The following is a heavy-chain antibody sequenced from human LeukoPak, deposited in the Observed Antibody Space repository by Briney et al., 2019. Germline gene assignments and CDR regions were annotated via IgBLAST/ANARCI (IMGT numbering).Heavy chain of an antibody. CDR3: ARQDYYDRSGSY. Sequence: GESVKISCKGSGYSLTSYWIGWVRQRPGEGLEWRGSIYPGDSDTRYSPSVQGQVTSAADKGISLTYLQWSSQQASDPAMYYRARQDYYDRSGSYWGQGTLVTVSS. D-gene: IGHD3-22*01. CDR1: GYSLTSYW. J-gene: IGHJ4*02. V-gene: IGHV5-51*01. CDR2: IYPGDSDT.